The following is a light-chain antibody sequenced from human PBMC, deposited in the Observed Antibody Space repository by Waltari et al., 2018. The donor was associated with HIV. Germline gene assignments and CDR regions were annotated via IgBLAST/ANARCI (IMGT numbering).Light chain of an antibody. V-gene: IGKV3-20*01. CDR1: QSVSSTY. Sequence: EIVLTQSPGTLCLSPGERATLSCRASQSVSSTYLAWYQQTPGQAPRLLIYGASSRATGIPDRFSGSGSGTDFTLTISRLEPEDFAVYYCQQYGSSSLTFGGGTKVEIK. CDR3: QQYGSSSLT. J-gene: IGKJ4*01. CDR2: GAS.